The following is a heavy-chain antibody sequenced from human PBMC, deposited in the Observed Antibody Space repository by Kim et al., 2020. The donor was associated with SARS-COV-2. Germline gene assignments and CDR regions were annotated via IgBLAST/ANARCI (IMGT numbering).Heavy chain of an antibody. J-gene: IGHJ3*02. V-gene: IGHV3-23*01. D-gene: IGHD6-13*01. CDR3: AKDGISIAAADDAFDI. Sequence: AKGRSPMSRDKSKNTLYLQMNSRRSEDTAVYYCAKDGISIAAADDAFDIWGQGTMVTVSS.